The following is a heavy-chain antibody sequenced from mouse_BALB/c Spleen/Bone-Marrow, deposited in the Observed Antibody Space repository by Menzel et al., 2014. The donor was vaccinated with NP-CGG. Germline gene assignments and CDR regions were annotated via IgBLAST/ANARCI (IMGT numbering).Heavy chain of an antibody. CDR1: GYTFTDYN. CDR3: ARKDYDSFFDY. D-gene: IGHD2-4*01. CDR2: IYPYNGGT. J-gene: IGHJ2*01. Sequence: EVQLQQSGPELVKPGASVKISCKASGYTFTDYNMHWVKPSHGKSLEWIGYIYPYNGGTGYNQEFKTKATLTVDNSSSTAYMELRSLTSEDSAVYYCARKDYDSFFDYWGQGTTLTVSS. V-gene: IGHV1S29*02.